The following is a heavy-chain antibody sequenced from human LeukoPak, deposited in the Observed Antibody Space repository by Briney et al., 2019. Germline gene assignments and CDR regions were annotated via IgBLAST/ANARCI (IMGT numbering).Heavy chain of an antibody. J-gene: IGHJ4*02. CDR2: IYYSGST. CDR3: AGVISGWYFRFDY. Sequence: SETLSLTCTVSGGSISSNTYYWGWIRQPPGKGLEWIGSIYYSGSTYYNPSLKSRVTISVDTSKNQFSLKLSSVTAADTAVYYCAGVISGWYFRFDYWGQGTLVTVSS. D-gene: IGHD6-19*01. V-gene: IGHV4-39*01. CDR1: GGSISSNTYY.